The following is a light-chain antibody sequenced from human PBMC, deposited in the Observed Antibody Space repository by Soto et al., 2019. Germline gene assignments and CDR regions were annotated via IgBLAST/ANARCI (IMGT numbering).Light chain of an antibody. CDR1: QSISNN. CDR3: QQYNNWPRT. Sequence: EIVLTQSPGTLSLSPGERATLSCRASQSISNNLTWFQQRPGQAPRLLIYGASTRATGIPARFIGSGSGTEFTLTISSLQSEDFAVYYCQQYNNWPRTFGQGTKVDIK. CDR2: GAS. J-gene: IGKJ1*01. V-gene: IGKV3-15*01.